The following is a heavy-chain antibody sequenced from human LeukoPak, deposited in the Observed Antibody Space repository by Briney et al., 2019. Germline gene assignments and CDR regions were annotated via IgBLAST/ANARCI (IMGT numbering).Heavy chain of an antibody. V-gene: IGHV1-2*02. CDR3: ARDNRVGATSY. D-gene: IGHD1-26*01. Sequence: ASVKVSCKASGYTFTSYDINWVRQAPGQGLEWMGWINPNSGGTNYAQKFQGRVTMTRDTSISTAYMELSRLRSDDTAVYYCARDNRVGATSYWGQGTLVTVSS. CDR2: INPNSGGT. J-gene: IGHJ4*02. CDR1: GYTFTSYD.